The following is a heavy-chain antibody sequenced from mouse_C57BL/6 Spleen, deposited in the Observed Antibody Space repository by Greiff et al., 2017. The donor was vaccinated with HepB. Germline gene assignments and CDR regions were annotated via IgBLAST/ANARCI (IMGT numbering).Heavy chain of an antibody. CDR1: GYTFTSYD. Sequence: VQVVESGPELVKPGASVKLSCKASGYTFTSYDINWVKQRPGQGLEWIGWIYPRDGSTKYNENFKGKATFTVDTSTSTAYMELHSLTSEDSAVYFCASGDSWGQGTTLTVSS. CDR2: IYPRDGST. V-gene: IGHV1-85*01. CDR3: ASGDS. J-gene: IGHJ2*01.